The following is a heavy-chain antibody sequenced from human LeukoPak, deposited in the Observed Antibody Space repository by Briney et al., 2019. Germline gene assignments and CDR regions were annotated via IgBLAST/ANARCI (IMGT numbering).Heavy chain of an antibody. D-gene: IGHD2-15*01. Sequence: GASVKVSCKASGGIFISYTINWMRQGPGQGLEWMGRIISIHGTTHYSQEFQDRVTITADKSTGTAYMELSSLRSEDTGVYYCALNDNRMVAASGVFNIWGQGTMVTVSS. CDR2: IISIHGTT. CDR1: GGIFISYT. J-gene: IGHJ3*02. V-gene: IGHV1-69*08. CDR3: ALNDNRMVAASGVFNI.